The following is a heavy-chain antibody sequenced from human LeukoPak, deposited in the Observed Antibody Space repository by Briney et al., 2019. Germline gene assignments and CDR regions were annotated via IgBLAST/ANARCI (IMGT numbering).Heavy chain of an antibody. Sequence: GGSLRLSCAASGFNFNTFWMTWVRQAPGKGLEWVAVISYDGSNKYYADSVXGRFTISRDNSKNTLYLQMNSLRAEDTAVYYCXKEAAVAGTGETPDAFDIWGQGTMVTVSS. CDR3: XKEAAVAGTGETPDAFDI. V-gene: IGHV3-30*18. CDR1: GFNFNTFW. D-gene: IGHD6-19*01. J-gene: IGHJ3*02. CDR2: ISYDGSNK.